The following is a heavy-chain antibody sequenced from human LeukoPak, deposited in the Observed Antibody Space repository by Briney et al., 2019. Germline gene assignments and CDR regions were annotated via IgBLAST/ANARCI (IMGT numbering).Heavy chain of an antibody. J-gene: IGHJ4*02. CDR1: GYTFTGYY. CDR3: ARLEVTYDFDY. Sequence: ASVKVSCKASGYTFTGYYMHWMRQAPGQGLEWMGRINPNSSGTNYAQKFQGRVTMTRDTSISTAYMELSRLRSDDTAVYYCARLEVTYDFDYWGQGTLVTVSS. CDR2: INPNSSGT. D-gene: IGHD2-21*02. V-gene: IGHV1-2*06.